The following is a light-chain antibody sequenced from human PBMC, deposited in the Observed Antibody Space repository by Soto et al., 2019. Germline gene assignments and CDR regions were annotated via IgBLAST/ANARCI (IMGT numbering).Light chain of an antibody. Sequence: EIVLTQSPATLSLSPGERATLSCRASQSVSSYLAWYQQKPGQAPRLLIYDASNMATGIPARFSGSGSGTDFTLTISSLEPDDFAVYYCQQRSNWPMLTFGGGTKVEIK. J-gene: IGKJ4*01. CDR2: DAS. CDR3: QQRSNWPMLT. V-gene: IGKV3-11*01. CDR1: QSVSSY.